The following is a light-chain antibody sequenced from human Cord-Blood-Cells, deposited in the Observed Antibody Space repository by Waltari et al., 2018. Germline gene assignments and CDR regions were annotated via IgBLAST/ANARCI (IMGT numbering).Light chain of an antibody. Sequence: DIVMTQSPDXXXXXXXERATINCKSSPSVLYSSNNKNYLAWYHQKPGNPPKLLIYWASTRESGVPDRFSGSGSGTDFTLTISSLQAEDVAVYYCQQYYSTPYTFGQGTKLEIK. V-gene: IGKV4-1*01. CDR2: WAS. J-gene: IGKJ2*01. CDR3: QQYYSTPYT. CDR1: PSVLYSSNNKNY.